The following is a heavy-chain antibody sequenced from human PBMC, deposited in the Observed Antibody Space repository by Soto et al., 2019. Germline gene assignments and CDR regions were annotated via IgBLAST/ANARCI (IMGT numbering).Heavy chain of an antibody. D-gene: IGHD3-22*01. V-gene: IGHV1-2*04. J-gene: IGHJ6*01. CDR2: INPNSGGT. CDR1: GYTFTGYY. CDR3: AIAAYYYDSSGYPPYYYGMDV. Sequence: QVQLVQSGAEVKKPGASVKVSCKASGYTFTGYYMHWVRQAPGQGLEWMGWINPNSGGTNYAQKFQGWVTMTRDTSSSTAYMELSRLISDDTAVYYGAIAAYYYDSSGYPPYYYGMDVWGQGSTVTVAS.